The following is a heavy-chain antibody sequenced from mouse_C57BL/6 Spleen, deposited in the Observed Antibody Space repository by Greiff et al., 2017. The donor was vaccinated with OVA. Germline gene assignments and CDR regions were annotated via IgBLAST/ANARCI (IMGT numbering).Heavy chain of an antibody. Sequence: EVKLMESGEGLVKPGGSLKLSCAASGFTFSSYAMSWVRQTPEKRLEWVAYISSGGDYIYYADTVKGRFTISRDNARNTLYLQMSSLKSEDTAMYYCTRDGTTVSSYWYFDVWGTGTTVTVSS. D-gene: IGHD1-1*01. CDR2: ISSGGDYI. CDR3: TRDGTTVSSYWYFDV. V-gene: IGHV5-9-1*02. J-gene: IGHJ1*03. CDR1: GFTFSSYA.